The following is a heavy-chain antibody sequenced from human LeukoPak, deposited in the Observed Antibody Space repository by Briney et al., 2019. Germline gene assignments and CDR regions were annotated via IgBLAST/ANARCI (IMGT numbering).Heavy chain of an antibody. CDR2: ISSSSSYI. V-gene: IGHV3-21*01. J-gene: IGHJ3*02. Sequence: GGSLRLSCAASGFTFSSYSMNWVRQAPGKGLEWVSSISSSSSYIYYADSVKGRFTISRDNAKNSLYLQMNSLRAEDTAVYYCARDYRQDEVGAKDDAFDIWGQGTMVTVSS. D-gene: IGHD1-26*01. CDR3: ARDYRQDEVGAKDDAFDI. CDR1: GFTFSSYS.